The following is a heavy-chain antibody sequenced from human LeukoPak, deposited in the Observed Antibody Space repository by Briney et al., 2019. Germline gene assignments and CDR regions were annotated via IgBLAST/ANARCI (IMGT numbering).Heavy chain of an antibody. CDR3: ASVLDWLWRPFDP. CDR1: GFTFSSYA. Sequence: GGSLRLSCAASGFTFSSYAMHWVRQAPGKGLEWVAVISYDGSNKYYADSVKGRFTISRDNSKNTLYLQMNSLRAEDTAVYYCASVLDWLWRPFDPWGQGTLVTVSS. V-gene: IGHV3-30-3*01. J-gene: IGHJ5*02. CDR2: ISYDGSNK. D-gene: IGHD3/OR15-3a*01.